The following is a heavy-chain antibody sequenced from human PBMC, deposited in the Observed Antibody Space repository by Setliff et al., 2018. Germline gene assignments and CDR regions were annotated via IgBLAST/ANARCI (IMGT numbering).Heavy chain of an antibody. J-gene: IGHJ4*02. CDR2: IYYNGDT. CDR3: ARTFSGYLSYFDS. V-gene: IGHV4-39*07. CDR1: GDSISSSSYH. D-gene: IGHD5-12*01. Sequence: SETLSLTCSLSGDSISSSSYHWGWTRQSPGKGLEWIGNIYYNGDTNRNPSLKSRVTVSVDTSRDQFSLSLSSVTAADTAIYFCARTFSGYLSYFDSWGQGTLVTVSS.